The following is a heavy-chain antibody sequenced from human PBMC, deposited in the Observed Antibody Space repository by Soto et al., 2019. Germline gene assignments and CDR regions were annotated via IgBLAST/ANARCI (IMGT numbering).Heavy chain of an antibody. J-gene: IGHJ6*03. Sequence: QVQLQESGPGLVKPSETLSLTCTVSGGSISSYYWSWIRQPPGKGLEWIGYIYYSGSSNYNPSLTSPITGSVDTSKNQSSRKLSSVTAAATAVYYCARLSRYWSSTSCYASLYYYYYYMYVWGKGTTVTVSS. CDR3: ARLSRYWSSTSCYASLYYYYYYMYV. CDR2: IYYSGSS. V-gene: IGHV4-59*08. D-gene: IGHD2-2*01. CDR1: GGSISSYY.